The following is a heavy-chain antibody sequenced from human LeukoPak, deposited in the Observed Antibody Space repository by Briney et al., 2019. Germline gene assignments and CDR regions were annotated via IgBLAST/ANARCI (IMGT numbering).Heavy chain of an antibody. J-gene: IGHJ6*03. D-gene: IGHD5-12*01. CDR3: ASTISNSPYYMDV. CDR1: GGSISNYY. CDR2: MFTTGRT. Sequence: SETLSLTCTVSGGSISNYYWSWIRQPAGKGLEWIGRMFTTGRTNYNASLKSRVTMSVDTSENQFSLKLSSVTAADTAVYFCASTISNSPYYMDVWGKGTTVTVSS. V-gene: IGHV4-4*07.